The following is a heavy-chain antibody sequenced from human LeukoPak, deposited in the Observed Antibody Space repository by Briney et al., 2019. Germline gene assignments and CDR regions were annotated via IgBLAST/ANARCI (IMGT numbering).Heavy chain of an antibody. CDR3: ATSYSSGSRRGFDP. D-gene: IGHD6-19*01. V-gene: IGHV3-33*01. J-gene: IGHJ5*02. Sequence: GRSLRLSCAASGFTFSSYGRHWVRQAPGKGLEWVAVIWYDGSNKYYADSVKGRFTISRDNSKNTLHLQMNSLRAEDTAVYYCATSYSSGSRRGFDPWGQGSLVTVSS. CDR2: IWYDGSNK. CDR1: GFTFSSYG.